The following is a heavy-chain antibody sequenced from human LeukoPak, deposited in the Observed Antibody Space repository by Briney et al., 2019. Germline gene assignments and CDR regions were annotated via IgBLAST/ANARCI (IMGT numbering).Heavy chain of an antibody. V-gene: IGHV3-23*01. J-gene: IGHJ4*02. CDR1: GIALSNYG. CDR3: AKRGVVIRVILVGFHKEAYYFDS. Sequence: GGSLRLSCAVSGIALSNYGMSWVRQAPGKGLEWVAGISDSGGRTNYADSVKGRVTISRDNPKNTLYLQMNSLRAEDTAVYFCAKRGVVIRVILVGFHKEAYYFDSWGQGALVTVSS. CDR2: ISDSGGRT. D-gene: IGHD3-22*01.